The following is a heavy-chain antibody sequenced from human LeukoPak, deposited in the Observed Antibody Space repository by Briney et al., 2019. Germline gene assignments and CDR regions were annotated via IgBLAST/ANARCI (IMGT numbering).Heavy chain of an antibody. CDR1: GFSLTTSGVG. CDR3: AQWRRNWFDP. J-gene: IGHJ5*02. D-gene: IGHD3-3*01. V-gene: IGHV2-5*02. Sequence: SGPTLVKPPQTLTLTCTFSGFSLTTSGVGVGWIRQPPGKALEWLALIYWDDDKRYSPSLKSRLIITKDTSKNQVVLTMTNMDPVDTATYYCAQWRRNWFDPWGQGTLVTVSS. CDR2: IYWDDDK.